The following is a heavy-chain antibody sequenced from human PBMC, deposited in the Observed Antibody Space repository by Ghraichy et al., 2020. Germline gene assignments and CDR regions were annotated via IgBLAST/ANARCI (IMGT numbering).Heavy chain of an antibody. CDR1: GFTFSSYS. V-gene: IGHV3-48*02. Sequence: GESLNISCAASGFTFSSYSMNWVRQAPGKGLEWVSYISSSSSTIYYADSVKGRFTISRDNAKNSLYLQMNSLRDEDTAVYYCARVTYDSSGYYRGGYFDYGGQGTLVTVSS. CDR3: ARVTYDSSGYYRGGYFDY. D-gene: IGHD3-22*01. CDR2: ISSSSSTI. J-gene: IGHJ4*02.